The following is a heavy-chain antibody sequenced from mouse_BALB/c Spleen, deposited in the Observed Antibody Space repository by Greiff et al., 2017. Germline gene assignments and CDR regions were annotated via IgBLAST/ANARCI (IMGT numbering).Heavy chain of an antibody. CDR1: GFTFSSYA. CDR3: AREGTTATWFAY. D-gene: IGHD1-2*01. V-gene: IGHV5-6-5*01. J-gene: IGHJ3*01. Sequence: EVQVVESGGGLVKPGGSLKLSCAASGFTFSSYAMSWVRQTPEKRLEWVASISSGGSTYYPDSVKGRFTISRDNARNILYLQMSSLRSEDTAMYYCAREGTTATWFAYWGQGTLVTVSA. CDR2: ISSGGST.